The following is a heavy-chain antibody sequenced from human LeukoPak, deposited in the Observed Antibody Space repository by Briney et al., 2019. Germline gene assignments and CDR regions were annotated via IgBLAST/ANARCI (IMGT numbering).Heavy chain of an antibody. V-gene: IGHV4-59*08. D-gene: IGHD6-6*01. J-gene: IGHJ4*02. CDR2: IYYSGST. Sequence: SETLSLTCTVSGGSISSYFWSWIRQPPGKGLEWIGYIYYSGSTNYNPSLKSRVTISVDTSKNQFSLKLSSVTAADTAVYYCARKAYSSSIDYWGQGTLVTVSS. CDR1: GGSISSYF. CDR3: ARKAYSSSIDY.